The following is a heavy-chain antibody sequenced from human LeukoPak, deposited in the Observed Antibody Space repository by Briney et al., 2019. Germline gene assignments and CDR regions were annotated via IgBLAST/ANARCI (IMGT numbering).Heavy chain of an antibody. D-gene: IGHD1-1*01. CDR1: GGSISSYY. Sequence: PSETLSLTCTVSGGSISSYYWSWIRQPPGKGLEWIGYIYSSGTTNYNPSLKSRVTISVDTSKNQFSLKLSSVTAADTAVYYCARGWNPSRNWGQGTLVTVSS. V-gene: IGHV4-59*01. J-gene: IGHJ4*02. CDR2: IYSSGTT. CDR3: ARGWNPSRN.